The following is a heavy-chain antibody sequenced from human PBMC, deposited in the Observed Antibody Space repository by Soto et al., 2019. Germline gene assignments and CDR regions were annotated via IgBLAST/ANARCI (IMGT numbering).Heavy chain of an antibody. CDR2: LYSGGNT. D-gene: IGHD2-2*01. CDR3: ALRRVAYADF. J-gene: IGHJ4*02. CDR1: EFTVTNNE. Sequence: GGSLRLSCATSEFTVTNNEMSWVRQAPGKGLEWVSILYSGGNTYYADSVEGRFTISRDGSKNTLYLHMNSLRAEDTAVYYCALRRVAYADFWGQGTRVTVSS. V-gene: IGHV3-53*01.